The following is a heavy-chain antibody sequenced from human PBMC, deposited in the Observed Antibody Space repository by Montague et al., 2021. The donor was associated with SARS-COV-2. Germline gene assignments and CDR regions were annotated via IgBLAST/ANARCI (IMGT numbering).Heavy chain of an antibody. D-gene: IGHD7-27*01. J-gene: IGHJ3*02. V-gene: IGHV4-59*01. Sequence: SETLSLTCTVSGGSISSYYWSWIRQPPGKGLEWIGNIYYSGATNYNPSLESRVTIVADTSKNQFSLKLSSVTAADTAVYYCAKVENSNWGDDAFDIWGQGIMVIVSS. CDR2: IYYSGAT. CDR3: AKVENSNWGDDAFDI. CDR1: GGSISSYY.